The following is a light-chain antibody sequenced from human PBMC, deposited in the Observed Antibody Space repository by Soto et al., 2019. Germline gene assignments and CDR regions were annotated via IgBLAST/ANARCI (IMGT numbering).Light chain of an antibody. CDR3: QQYGRTSCT. Sequence: EMVLTQSPGTLSLSPGEGATLSSRASQSVSTTSFAWYQQKPGQPPRLLIYRASTRATGIPDRFSGSGSGTDFTLPISRLEPEDFAVYYCQQYGRTSCTFGQATKVEI. J-gene: IGKJ1*01. CDR1: QSVSTTS. CDR2: RAS. V-gene: IGKV3-20*01.